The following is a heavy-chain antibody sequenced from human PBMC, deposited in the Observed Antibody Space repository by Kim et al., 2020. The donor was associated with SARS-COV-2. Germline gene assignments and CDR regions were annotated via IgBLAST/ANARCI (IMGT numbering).Heavy chain of an antibody. CDR2: ISAYNGNT. D-gene: IGHD3-9*01. CDR3: ARARDYDILTGYRSFDY. Sequence: ASVKVSCKASGYTFTSYGISWVRQAPGQGLEWMGWISAYNGNTNYAQKLQGRVTMTTDTSTSTAYMELRSLRSDDTAVYYCARARDYDILTGYRSFDYWGQGTLVTVSS. J-gene: IGHJ4*02. CDR1: GYTFTSYG. V-gene: IGHV1-18*01.